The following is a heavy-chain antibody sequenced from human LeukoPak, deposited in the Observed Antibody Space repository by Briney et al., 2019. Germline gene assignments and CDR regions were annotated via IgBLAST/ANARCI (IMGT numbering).Heavy chain of an antibody. CDR2: ISGSGGST. CDR1: GFTFSSYA. V-gene: IGHV3-23*01. D-gene: IGHD2-2*01. J-gene: IGHJ3*02. Sequence: GGSLRLSCAASGFTFSSYAMSWVRQAPGKGLDWVSAISGSGGSTYYADSVKGRFTISRDNSKNTLYLQMNSLRAEDTAVYYCAKELIAVVPADGDEGAFDIWGQGTMVTVSS. CDR3: AKELIAVVPADGDEGAFDI.